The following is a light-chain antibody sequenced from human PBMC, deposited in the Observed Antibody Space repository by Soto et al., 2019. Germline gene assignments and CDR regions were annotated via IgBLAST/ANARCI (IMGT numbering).Light chain of an antibody. J-gene: IGKJ1*01. V-gene: IGKV3-15*01. Sequence: EVVLTQSPSTLSVSPGGRATLSCRASQTISGTLAWYQQKPGQAPRLLIHGASTRAPGFPARFSGSGSGTDFTLTISSLQSEDFAVYYCQQYDNWPWTFGQGTKVDIK. CDR3: QQYDNWPWT. CDR2: GAS. CDR1: QTISGT.